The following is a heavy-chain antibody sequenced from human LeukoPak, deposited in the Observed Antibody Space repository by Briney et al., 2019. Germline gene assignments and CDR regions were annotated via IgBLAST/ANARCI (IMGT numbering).Heavy chain of an antibody. J-gene: IGHJ4*02. Sequence: GGSLRLSCAASGFTFSSYAMSWVRQAPGKGLEWVSAISSSGGITYYADSVKGRFTISRDNSKNTLYLQMNSLRAEDTAVYYCAKATTVTTYHFDYWGQGTLVTVSS. CDR1: GFTFSSYA. CDR2: ISSSGGIT. V-gene: IGHV3-23*01. D-gene: IGHD4-17*01. CDR3: AKATTVTTYHFDY.